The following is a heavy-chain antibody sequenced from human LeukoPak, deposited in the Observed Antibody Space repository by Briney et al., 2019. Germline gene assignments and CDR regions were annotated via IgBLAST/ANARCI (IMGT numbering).Heavy chain of an antibody. CDR1: GGTFSSYA. Sequence: ASVKVSCKASGGTFSSYAISWVRQAPGQGLDWMGGIIPIFGTANYAQKFQGRVTITADESTSTAYMELSSLRSEDTAVYYCARDLGSIAARPGLYGMDVWGQGTTVTVSS. D-gene: IGHD6-6*01. V-gene: IGHV1-69*13. J-gene: IGHJ6*02. CDR3: ARDLGSIAARPGLYGMDV. CDR2: IIPIFGTA.